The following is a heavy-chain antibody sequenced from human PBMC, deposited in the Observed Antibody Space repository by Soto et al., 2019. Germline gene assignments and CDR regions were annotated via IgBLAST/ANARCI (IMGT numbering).Heavy chain of an antibody. CDR2: IYHSGST. D-gene: IGHD6-13*01. V-gene: IGHV4-4*02. Sequence: SETLSLTCAVSSGSISSSNWWSWVRQPPGKGLEWIGEIYHSGSTNYNPSLKSRVTISVDKSKNQFSLKLSSVTAADTAVYYCARRYSSSWYVHYFDYWGQGTLVTVSS. CDR3: ARRYSSSWYVHYFDY. CDR1: SGSISSSNW. J-gene: IGHJ4*02.